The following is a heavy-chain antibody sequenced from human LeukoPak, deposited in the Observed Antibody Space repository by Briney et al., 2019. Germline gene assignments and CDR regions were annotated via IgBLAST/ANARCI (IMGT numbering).Heavy chain of an antibody. Sequence: GRSLRLSCTASGVTFSSYAMHWVRQAPGKGLEWMAGISYDVSNKYYADSVKGRFTISRDNSKNTLYLQMNSLRAEDTAVYYCARYLYDYYCSGDRLGWGQGTLVTVSS. CDR2: ISYDVSNK. CDR3: ARYLYDYYCSGDRLG. J-gene: IGHJ4*02. D-gene: IGHD2-21*01. CDR1: GVTFSSYA. V-gene: IGHV3-30*04.